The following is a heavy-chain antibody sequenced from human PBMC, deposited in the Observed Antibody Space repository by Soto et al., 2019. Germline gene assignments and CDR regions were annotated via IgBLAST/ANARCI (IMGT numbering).Heavy chain of an antibody. CDR2: IIPTSGGT. CDR3: ERDLGLHGSGRFQPDDYYGMDV. J-gene: IGHJ6*02. Sequence: GSVKVSCKASRHTFTGYYINWVRQAPGHGREWMGWIIPTSGGTNYAKKFQGRVTMTRDTSISTAYMELIRLRSDDTAVYYCERDLGLHGSGRFQPDDYYGMDVWGQGTGVTVSS. D-gene: IGHD3-10*01. CDR1: RHTFTGYY. V-gene: IGHV1-2*02.